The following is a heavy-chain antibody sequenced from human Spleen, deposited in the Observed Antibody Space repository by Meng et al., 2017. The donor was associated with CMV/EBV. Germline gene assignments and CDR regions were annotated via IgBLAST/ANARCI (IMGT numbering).Heavy chain of an antibody. Sequence: SCKLSGYIFANYYMHWVRQAPGKGLEWLGLVDPKNGVALYAERFQGRVTITADTSTDTTYMELSSLTSEDTAVYYCATPYYYGSFDPWGQGTLVTVSS. D-gene: IGHD3-10*01. CDR2: VDPKNGVA. V-gene: IGHV1-69-2*01. CDR1: GYIFANYY. CDR3: ATPYYYGSFDP. J-gene: IGHJ5*02.